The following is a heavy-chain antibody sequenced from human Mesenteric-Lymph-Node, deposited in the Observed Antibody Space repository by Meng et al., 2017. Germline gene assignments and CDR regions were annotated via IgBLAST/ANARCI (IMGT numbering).Heavy chain of an antibody. CDR1: GYTFISYG. CDR3: ARLPTATYYYDSSDRSD. J-gene: IGHJ4*02. V-gene: IGHV1-18*01. Sequence: ASVKVSCKASGYTFISYGINWVRQAPGQGLEWMGWFSVYNGNTNYAQKLQGRVTITADKSTSTAYMELSSLRSEDTAVYYCARLPTATYYYDSSDRSDWGQGTLVTVSS. D-gene: IGHD3-22*01. CDR2: FSVYNGNT.